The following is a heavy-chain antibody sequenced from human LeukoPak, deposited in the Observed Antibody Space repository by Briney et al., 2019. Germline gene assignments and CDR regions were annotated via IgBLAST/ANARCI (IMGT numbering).Heavy chain of an antibody. D-gene: IGHD3-22*01. CDR2: ITGNSGTT. V-gene: IGHV3-23*01. Sequence: PGGSLRLSCVASGFTFATYTMAWVRQAPGKGLEWVSVITGNSGTTYYAESVKGRFAISRENSKDTLYLQMNSLRAEDTAVYHCAQLGDGSGYYHYWGQGILVTVSS. J-gene: IGHJ4*02. CDR3: AQLGDGSGYYHY. CDR1: GFTFATYT.